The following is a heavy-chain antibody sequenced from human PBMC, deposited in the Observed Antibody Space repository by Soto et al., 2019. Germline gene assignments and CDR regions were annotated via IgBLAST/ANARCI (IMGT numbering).Heavy chain of an antibody. V-gene: IGHV1-69*13. D-gene: IGHD6-19*01. CDR2: IIPIFGTA. CDR1: GGTFSSYA. Sequence: ASVKVSCKASGGTFSSYAISWVRQAPGQGLEWMGGIIPIFGTANYAQKFQGRVTITADESTSTAYMELSSLRSEDTAVYYCASEQWLDAFDIWGQGTMVTVSS. CDR3: ASEQWLDAFDI. J-gene: IGHJ3*02.